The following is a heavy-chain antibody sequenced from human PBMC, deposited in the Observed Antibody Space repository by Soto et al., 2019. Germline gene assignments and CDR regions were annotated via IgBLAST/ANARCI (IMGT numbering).Heavy chain of an antibody. D-gene: IGHD3-10*01. J-gene: IGHJ5*02. V-gene: IGHV4-61*01. CDR2: IYYSGST. Sequence: QVQLQESGPGLVKPSETLSLTCTVSGGSVSSGSYYWSWIRQPPGKGLEWIGYIYYSGSTNYNPYLKSRVTISVDTSKNQFSLKLSSVTAADTAVYYCARDSNYYGAGSYYNHWCQGTLVTVAS. CDR1: GGSVSSGSYY. CDR3: ARDSNYYGAGSYYNH.